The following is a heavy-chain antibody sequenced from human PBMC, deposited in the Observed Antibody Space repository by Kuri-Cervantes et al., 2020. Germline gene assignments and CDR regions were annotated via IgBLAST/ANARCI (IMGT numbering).Heavy chain of an antibody. D-gene: IGHD2-15*01. CDR3: ARDTRIGVVGADLFDH. Sequence: GSLRLSCTVSGGSINSFYWSWIRQPAGKGLEWIGRVYTTGTTNYNPSLKGRVTISIDKSKNQFSLNLRSVTAADTAIYYCARDTRIGVVGADLFDHWGQGTLVTVSS. V-gene: IGHV4-4*07. J-gene: IGHJ4*02. CDR2: VYTTGTT. CDR1: GGSINSFY.